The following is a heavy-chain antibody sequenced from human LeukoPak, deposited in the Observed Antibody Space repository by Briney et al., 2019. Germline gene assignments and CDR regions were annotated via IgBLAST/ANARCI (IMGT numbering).Heavy chain of an antibody. CDR2: IYYSGGT. CDR3: ASSGT. CDR1: GGSISSSSYY. Sequence: SETLSLTCTVSGGSISSSSYYWGWIRQPPGKGLEWIGSIYYSGGTYDNPSLKSRVTISVDTSKNQFSLRLSSVTAADTAVYYCASSGTWGRGTLVTVSS. D-gene: IGHD3-10*01. V-gene: IGHV4-39*01. J-gene: IGHJ4*02.